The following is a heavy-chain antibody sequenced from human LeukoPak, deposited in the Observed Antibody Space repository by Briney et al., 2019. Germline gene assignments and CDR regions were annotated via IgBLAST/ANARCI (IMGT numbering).Heavy chain of an antibody. CDR1: GGTFSSYA. CDR3: ASPNSPARLYFDI. D-gene: IGHD2-15*01. Sequence: ASVKVSCKASGGTFSSYAISWVRQAPGQGLEWMGGIIPIFGTANYAQKFQGRVTTTADESTSTAYMELSSLRSEDTAVYYCASPNSPARLYFDIWGQGTMVTVSS. CDR2: IIPIFGTA. J-gene: IGHJ3*02. V-gene: IGHV1-69*01.